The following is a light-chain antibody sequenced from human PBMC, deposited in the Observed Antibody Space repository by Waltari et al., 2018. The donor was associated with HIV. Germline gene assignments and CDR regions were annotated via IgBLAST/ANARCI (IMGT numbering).Light chain of an antibody. CDR1: QRVSSY. J-gene: IGKJ3*01. V-gene: IGKV3-11*01. CDR3: QQRSNWPPIFT. Sequence: IVLTQFPATLSLSPGERATLSSRASQRVSSYLAWYQQKPGQAPRLLIYDASNRATGIPARFSGSGSGTDFTLTISSLEPEDFAVYYCQQRSNWPPIFTFGPGTKVDIK. CDR2: DAS.